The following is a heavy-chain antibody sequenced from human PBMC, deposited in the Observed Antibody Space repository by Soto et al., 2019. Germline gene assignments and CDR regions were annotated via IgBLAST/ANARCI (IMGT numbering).Heavy chain of an antibody. J-gene: IGHJ5*02. CDR3: VRGIVVVPAAARGSNWFDP. CDR1: GGSISSGGYY. D-gene: IGHD2-2*01. CDR2: IYYSGST. V-gene: IGHV4-31*03. Sequence: SETLCVTCSFSGGSISSGGYYWSWIRQHPGKGREWIGYIYYSGSTYYNPSLKSRVTISVDTSKNQFSLKLSSVTAADTAVYYCVRGIVVVPAAARGSNWFDPWGQGTLVTVSS.